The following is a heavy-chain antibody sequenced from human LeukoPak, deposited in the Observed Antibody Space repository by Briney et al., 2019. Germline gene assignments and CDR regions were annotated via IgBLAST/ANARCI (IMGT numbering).Heavy chain of an antibody. CDR3: ARGSYHDSSGYYYVGYYYYGMDV. J-gene: IGHJ6*02. CDR1: GGTFSSYA. Sequence: SVKVSCKASGGTFSSYAISWVRQAPGQGLEWMGGIIPIFGTANYAQKFQGRVTITADESTSTAYMEQSSLRSEDTAVYYCARGSYHDSSGYYYVGYYYYGMDVWGQGTTVTVSS. V-gene: IGHV1-69*13. D-gene: IGHD3-22*01. CDR2: IIPIFGTA.